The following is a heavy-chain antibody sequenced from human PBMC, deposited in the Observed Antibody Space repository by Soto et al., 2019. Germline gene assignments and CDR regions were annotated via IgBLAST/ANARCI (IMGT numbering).Heavy chain of an antibody. CDR1: GGSISSGGYS. V-gene: IGHV4-30-2*01. Sequence: PSETLSLTCAVSGGSISSGGYSWSWIRQPPGKGLEWIGYIYHSGSTYYNPSLKSRVTISVDRSKNQFSLKLSSVTAADTAMYYCASKGVAGTYYYYGMDVWGQGTTVT. J-gene: IGHJ6*02. CDR3: ASKGVAGTYYYYGMDV. CDR2: IYHSGST. D-gene: IGHD6-19*01.